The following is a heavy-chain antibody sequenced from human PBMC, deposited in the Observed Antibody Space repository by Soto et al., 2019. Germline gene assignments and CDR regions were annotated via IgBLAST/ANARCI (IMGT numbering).Heavy chain of an antibody. CDR1: GFTFSSYG. V-gene: IGHV3-30*18. CDR3: AKETRYFDWLQFDY. D-gene: IGHD3-9*01. Sequence: QVQLVESGGGVVQPGRSLRLSCAASGFTFSSYGMHWVRQAPGKGLEWVAVISYDGSNKYYADSVKGRFTISRDNSKNPLYLQMNSLRAEDTAVDYCAKETRYFDWLQFDYWGQGTLVTVSS. CDR2: ISYDGSNK. J-gene: IGHJ4*02.